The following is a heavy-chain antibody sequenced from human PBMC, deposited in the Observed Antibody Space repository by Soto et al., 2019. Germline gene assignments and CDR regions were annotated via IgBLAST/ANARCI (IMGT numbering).Heavy chain of an antibody. D-gene: IGHD5-18*01. Sequence: SETLSLTCTVSGGSISSGGYYWSWIRQHPGKGLEWIGYIYYSGSTYYNPSLKSRVTISVDTSKNQFSLKLSSVTAADTAVYYCARAAREGYSYGLNFDYWGQGTLVTVSS. CDR2: IYYSGST. CDR1: GGSISSGGYY. J-gene: IGHJ4*02. V-gene: IGHV4-31*03. CDR3: ARAAREGYSYGLNFDY.